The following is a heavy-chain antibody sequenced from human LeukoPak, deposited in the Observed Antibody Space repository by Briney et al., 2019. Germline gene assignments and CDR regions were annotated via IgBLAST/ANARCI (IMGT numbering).Heavy chain of an antibody. CDR1: GGSISSYY. CDR2: IYYSGST. Sequence: KPSETLSLTCTVSGGSISSYYWSWIRQPPGKGLEWIGYIYYSGSTNYNPSLKSRVTISVDTSKNQFSLKLSSVTAADTAVYYCARHSSRYSSSLPLFDYWGQGTLVTVSS. J-gene: IGHJ4*02. CDR3: ARHSSRYSSSLPLFDY. D-gene: IGHD6-13*01. V-gene: IGHV4-59*08.